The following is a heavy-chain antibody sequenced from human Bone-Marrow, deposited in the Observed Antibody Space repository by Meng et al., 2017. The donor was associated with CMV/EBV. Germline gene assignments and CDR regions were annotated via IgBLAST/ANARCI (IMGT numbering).Heavy chain of an antibody. CDR1: GFTFSDHY. CDR2: TRNKANSYTT. J-gene: IGHJ6*04. CDR3: ARGGLIGYYYYGMQV. V-gene: IGHV3-72*01. Sequence: GESLKISCAASGFTFSDHYMDWVRQAPGKGLEWVGRTRNKANSYTTEYAASVKGRFTISRDDSKNSLYLQMNSLKTEDTAVYYCARGGLIGYYYYGMQVWGKGTTVTVSS.